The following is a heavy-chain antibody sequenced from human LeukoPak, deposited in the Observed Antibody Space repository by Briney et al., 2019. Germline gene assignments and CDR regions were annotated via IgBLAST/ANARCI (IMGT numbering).Heavy chain of an antibody. CDR2: IYSGGST. CDR3: ARWAESNDY. CDR1: GFTVSSNY. J-gene: IGHJ4*02. V-gene: IGHV3-66*02. Sequence: PGGSLRLSCVVSGFTVSSNYMSWVRQAPGKGLEWVSVIYSGGSTYYADSVKGRFTISRDNSRNTLYLQMNSLRPEDTAVYYCARWAESNDYWGQGTLVTVSS.